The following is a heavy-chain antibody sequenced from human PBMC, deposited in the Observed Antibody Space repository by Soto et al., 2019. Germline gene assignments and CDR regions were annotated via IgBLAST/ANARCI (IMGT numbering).Heavy chain of an antibody. J-gene: IGHJ4*02. D-gene: IGHD1-26*01. CDR2: SYYSGST. V-gene: IGHV4-59*12. CDR1: GGSISSYY. CDR3: ARDFIVGAPDYFDY. Sequence: SETLSLTCTVSGGSISSYYWSWIRQPPGKGLEWIGYSYYSGSTNYNPSLKSRVTISVDTSKNQFSLKLSSVTAADTAVYYCARDFIVGAPDYFDYWGQGTLVTVSS.